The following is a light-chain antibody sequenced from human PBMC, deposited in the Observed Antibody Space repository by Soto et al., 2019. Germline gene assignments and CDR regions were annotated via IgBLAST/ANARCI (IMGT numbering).Light chain of an antibody. V-gene: IGKV1-39*01. J-gene: IGKJ1*01. CDR1: LSISSY. CDR3: QQSYSTLWT. Sequence: EIQMTQSPSSLSASVGDRVTITCRASLSISSYLNWYQQKPGKAPNLLIYAASTLRSGVPSRFSGSGSGADCTLTISSLQPDDFATYYCQQSYSTLWTFGQGTKVESK. CDR2: AAS.